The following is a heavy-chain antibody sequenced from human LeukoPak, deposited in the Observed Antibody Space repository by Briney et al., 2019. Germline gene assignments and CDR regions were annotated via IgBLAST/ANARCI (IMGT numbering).Heavy chain of an antibody. CDR3: TTGELS. J-gene: IGHJ4*02. CDR2: IKGRTDGGAT. CDR1: GFTFSNAW. Sequence: NPGGSLRLSCAASGFTFSNAWMTWVRQAPGKGQEWVGRIKGRTDGGATDYAAPVKGRFTISRDDSKNTLYLQMNSLKTEDTAIYYCTTGELSWGQGTLVTVSS. V-gene: IGHV3-15*01.